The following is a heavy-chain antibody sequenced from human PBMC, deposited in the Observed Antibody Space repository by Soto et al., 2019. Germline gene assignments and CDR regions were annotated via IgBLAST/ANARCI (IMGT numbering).Heavy chain of an antibody. D-gene: IGHD1-1*01. CDR2: IYYSGST. J-gene: IGHJ5*02. CDR3: ARHVQTDQLNWFDP. Sequence: SETLSLTCTVSGGSISSYYWSWIRQPPGKGLEWIGYIYYSGSTNYNPSLKSRVTISVDTSKNQFSLKLSSVTAADTAVYYCARHVQTDQLNWFDPWGQETLVTVSS. V-gene: IGHV4-59*01. CDR1: GGSISSYY.